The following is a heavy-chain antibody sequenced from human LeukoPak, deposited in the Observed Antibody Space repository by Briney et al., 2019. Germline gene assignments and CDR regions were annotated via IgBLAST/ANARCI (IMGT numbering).Heavy chain of an antibody. CDR3: AKDRDSGIIDY. D-gene: IGHD1-26*01. CDR1: GFTFSSYG. Sequence: GRSLRLSCAASGFTFSSYGMHWVRQAQGKGLEWVAVISYDGSNKYYADSVKGRFTISRDNSKNTLYLQMNSLRAEDTAVYYCAKDRDSGIIDYWGQGTLVTVSS. CDR2: ISYDGSNK. V-gene: IGHV3-30*18. J-gene: IGHJ4*02.